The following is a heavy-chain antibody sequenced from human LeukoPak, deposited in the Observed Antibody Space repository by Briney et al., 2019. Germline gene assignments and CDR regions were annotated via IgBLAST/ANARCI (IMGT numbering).Heavy chain of an antibody. D-gene: IGHD3-22*01. CDR3: VRDRILFWGSGYSDY. Sequence: ASVKVSCKASGYTFTGYYMRWVRQAPGQGLEWMGWINPNSGGTNYAQKFQGRVTMSRDTSISTAYMELSRLKSDDTAVYYCVRDRILFWGSGYSDYWAQGTRVTVSS. J-gene: IGHJ4*02. V-gene: IGHV1-2*02. CDR1: GYTFTGYY. CDR2: INPNSGGT.